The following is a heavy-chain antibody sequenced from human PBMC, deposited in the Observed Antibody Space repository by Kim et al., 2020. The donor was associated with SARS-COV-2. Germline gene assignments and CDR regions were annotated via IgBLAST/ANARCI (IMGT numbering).Heavy chain of an antibody. Sequence: SVKVSCKASGGTFSSYAISWVRQAPGQGLEWMGRIIPILGIANYAQKFQGRVTITADKSTSTAYMELSSLRSEDTAVYYCARAWGYDIQMPGYWGQGTLVTVSS. CDR1: GGTFSSYA. J-gene: IGHJ4*02. V-gene: IGHV1-69*04. CDR2: IIPILGIA. D-gene: IGHD3-9*01. CDR3: ARAWGYDIQMPGY.